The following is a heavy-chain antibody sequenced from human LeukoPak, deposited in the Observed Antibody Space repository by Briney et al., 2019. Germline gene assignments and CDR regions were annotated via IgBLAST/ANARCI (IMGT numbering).Heavy chain of an antibody. CDR3: ARDSAGNDY. J-gene: IGHJ4*02. CDR1: GFTFSTYW. D-gene: IGHD6-13*01. V-gene: IGHV3-7*01. Sequence: GGSLRLSCAASGFTFSTYWMSWVRQAPGKGLEWVANIKQDGSEKYYVDSVKGRFTISRDNAKNSLYLQINSLRAEDTAMYYCARDSAGNDYWGQGTLVTVSS. CDR2: IKQDGSEK.